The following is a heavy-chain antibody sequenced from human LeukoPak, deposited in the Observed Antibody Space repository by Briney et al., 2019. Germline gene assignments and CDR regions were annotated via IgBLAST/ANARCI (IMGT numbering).Heavy chain of an antibody. J-gene: IGHJ6*02. CDR1: GGSISSFY. V-gene: IGHV4-59*01. CDR3: ASMTFWSGYQYYGMDV. Sequence: SETLSLTCTVSGGSISSFYWSWIRQPPGKGLEWIGYIYYSGRTNYNPSLKSRVTISVDTSKNQFSLKLSSVTAADTAVYYCASMTFWSGYQYYGMDVWGQGTTVTVSS. D-gene: IGHD3-3*01. CDR2: IYYSGRT.